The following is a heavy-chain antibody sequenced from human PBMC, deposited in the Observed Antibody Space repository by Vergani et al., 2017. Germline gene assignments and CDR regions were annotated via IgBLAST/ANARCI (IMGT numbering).Heavy chain of an antibody. V-gene: IGHV3-15*07. J-gene: IGHJ4*02. CDR3: TTDQWY. CDR2: IKSKTDGGTT. CDR1: GDSISSGVYY. Sequence: VQLQESGPGLVKPSQTLSLTCSVSGDSISSGVYYWNWIRQHPGKGLEWVGRIKSKTDGGTTDYAAPVKGRFTISRDDSKNTLYLQMNSLKTEDTAVYYCTTDQWYWGQGTLVTVSS. D-gene: IGHD6-19*01.